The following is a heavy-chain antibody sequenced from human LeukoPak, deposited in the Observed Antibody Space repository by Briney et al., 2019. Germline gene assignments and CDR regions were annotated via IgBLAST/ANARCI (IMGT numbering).Heavy chain of an antibody. CDR3: ARERSGSPY. D-gene: IGHD3-10*01. CDR2: ISSSGSTI. Sequence: GGSLRLSCAASGFTFASYSMNWARQAPGKGLEWVSYISSSGSTIYYADSVKGRFTISRDNAKSSLYLQMNSLRAEDTAVYYCARERSGSPYWGQGTLVTVSS. CDR1: GFTFASYS. V-gene: IGHV3-48*04. J-gene: IGHJ4*02.